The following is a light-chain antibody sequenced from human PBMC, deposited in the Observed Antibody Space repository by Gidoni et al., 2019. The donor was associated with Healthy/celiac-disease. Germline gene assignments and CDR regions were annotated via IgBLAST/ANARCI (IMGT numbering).Light chain of an antibody. CDR2: LGS. Sequence: IVMTQSTLSLPVTPGEPASISCRSSQSLLHSNGYNYLDWYLQKPGQAPQLLIYLGSNRASGVPYRFSGSGSGTDFTLKISRVEAEDVGVYYCMQALQTPWTFGQGTKVEIK. CDR3: MQALQTPWT. V-gene: IGKV2-28*01. J-gene: IGKJ1*01. CDR1: QSLLHSNGYNY.